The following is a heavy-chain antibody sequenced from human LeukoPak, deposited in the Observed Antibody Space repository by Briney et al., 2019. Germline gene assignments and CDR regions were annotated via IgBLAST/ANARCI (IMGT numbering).Heavy chain of an antibody. CDR2: INPNSGGT. Sequence: ASVKVSCKASGYTFTGYYMHWVRQAPGQGLEWMGRINPNSGGTNYAQKFQGRVTMTRDTSISTAYMELSSLRSEDTAVYYCARGGYYDSSGYYYGDAFDIWGQGTMVTVSS. V-gene: IGHV1-2*06. J-gene: IGHJ3*02. CDR1: GYTFTGYY. CDR3: ARGGYYDSSGYYYGDAFDI. D-gene: IGHD3-22*01.